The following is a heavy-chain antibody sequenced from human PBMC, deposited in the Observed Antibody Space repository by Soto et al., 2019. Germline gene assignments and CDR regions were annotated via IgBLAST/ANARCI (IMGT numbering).Heavy chain of an antibody. CDR3: AKTSSGWYSVFDY. CDR2: ISGSGGST. J-gene: IGHJ4*02. V-gene: IGHV3-23*01. Sequence: PGGSLRLSCAASGFSFSSYAMSWVRQAPGKGLEWVSAISGSGGSTYYADSVKGRFTISRDNSKNTLYLQMNSLRAEDTAVYYCAKTSSGWYSVFDYWGQGPLVTVSS. CDR1: GFSFSSYA. D-gene: IGHD6-19*01.